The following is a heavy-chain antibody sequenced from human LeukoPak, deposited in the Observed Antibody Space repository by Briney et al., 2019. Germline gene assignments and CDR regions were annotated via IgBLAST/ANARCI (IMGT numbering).Heavy chain of an antibody. V-gene: IGHV3-23*01. J-gene: IGHJ3*02. CDR2: ISGSGGST. Sequence: PGGSLRLSCAASGFTFSSYAMSWVRQAPGKGLEWVSAISGSGGSTYYADSVKGRFTISRDNSKNTLYLQMNSLRAEDTAVYYCAKLGPDSGLAYRTFDIWGQGTMVTVSS. CDR3: AKLGPDSGLAYRTFDI. CDR1: GFTFSSYA. D-gene: IGHD6-19*01.